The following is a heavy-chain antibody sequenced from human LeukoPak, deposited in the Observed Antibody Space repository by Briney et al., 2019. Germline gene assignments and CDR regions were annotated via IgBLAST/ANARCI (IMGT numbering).Heavy chain of an antibody. J-gene: IGHJ4*02. CDR3: ARAPATADYFDY. CDR1: GGSISSGGYS. D-gene: IGHD2-2*01. CDR2: IYHSGST. Sequence: SQTLSLTCAASGGSISSGGYSWSWIRQPPGKGLEWIGYIYHSGSTYYNPSLKSRVTISVDRSKNQFSLKLSSLTAADTAVYYCARAPATADYFDYWGQGTLVTVSS. V-gene: IGHV4-30-2*01.